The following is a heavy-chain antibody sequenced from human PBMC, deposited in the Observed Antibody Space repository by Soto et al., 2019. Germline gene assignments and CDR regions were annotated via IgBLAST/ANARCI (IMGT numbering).Heavy chain of an antibody. J-gene: IGHJ4*02. CDR2: IYKGGDT. D-gene: IGHD1-20*01. V-gene: IGHV3-53*01. CDR3: AGTQPGIIVDDTFRDFYFAY. CDR1: DFSVSYNY. Sequence: EVQLVESGGGLIQPGGSLRLSCAASDFSVSYNYMSWVRQAPGKGLEWVAVIYKGGDTYYADSVKGRFTISRDNSKNTLFLQMNGLRAEDTAVYYCAGTQPGIIVDDTFRDFYFAYWGQGTLVTVSS.